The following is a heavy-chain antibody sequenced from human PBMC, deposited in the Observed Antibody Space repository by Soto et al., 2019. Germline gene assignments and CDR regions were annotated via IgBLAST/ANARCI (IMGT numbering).Heavy chain of an antibody. CDR2: ILVSDST. J-gene: IGHJ3*02. V-gene: IGHV3-23*01. Sequence: EVQMLESGGGLVQPGGSLRLSCAASGFICSSYDMSWVRQAPGKGLEWVSTILVSDSTHYEDSVRGRFTISRDRSKNTVYLQMNSLTVGDTAVYYCAKATATTGGAFDICSQGTMVTVSS. CDR3: AKATATTGGAFDI. CDR1: GFICSSYD. D-gene: IGHD1-7*01.